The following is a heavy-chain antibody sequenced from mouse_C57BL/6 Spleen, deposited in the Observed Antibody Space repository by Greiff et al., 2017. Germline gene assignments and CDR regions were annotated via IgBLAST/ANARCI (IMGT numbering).Heavy chain of an antibody. D-gene: IGHD2-10*01. CDR1: GYTFTDYN. CDR2: INPNNGGT. CDR3: ARPSYGNPRRTYAMDY. V-gene: IGHV1-22*01. Sequence: EVQLQQSGPELVKPGASVKMSCKASGYTFTDYNMHWVKQSHGKSLEWIGYINPNNGGTSYNQKFKGKATLTVNKSSSTAYMELRSLTSEDSAVYYCARPSYGNPRRTYAMDYWGQGTSVTVSS. J-gene: IGHJ4*01.